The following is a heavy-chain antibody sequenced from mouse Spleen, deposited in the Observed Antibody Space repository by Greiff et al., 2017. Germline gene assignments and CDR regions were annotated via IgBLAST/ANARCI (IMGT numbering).Heavy chain of an antibody. J-gene: IGHJ1*01. CDR1: GYSFTSYY. CDR2: IYPGSGNT. CDR3: ARDDNWYFDV. V-gene: IGHV1-66*01. Sequence: QVQLQQSGPELVKPGASVKISCKASGYSFTSYYIHWVKQRPGQGLEWIGWIYPGSGNTKYNEKFKGKATLTADTSSSTAYMQLSSLTSEDSAVYYCARDDNWYFDVWGAGTTVTVSS. D-gene: IGHD2-3*01.